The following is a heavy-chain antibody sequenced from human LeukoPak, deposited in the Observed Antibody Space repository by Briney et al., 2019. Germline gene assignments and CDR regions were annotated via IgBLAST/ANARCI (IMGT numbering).Heavy chain of an antibody. V-gene: IGHV3-43D*03. Sequence: AGGSLRLSCAASGFTFDDHAMHWVRHAPGKGLEWVSLISWDGGSTYYADSVKGRFTISRDNSKNSLYLQMNSLRAEDTALYYCAKDKSSRRSSGFYYYYYYMDVWGKGTTVTVSS. J-gene: IGHJ6*03. D-gene: IGHD6-19*01. CDR1: GFTFDDHA. CDR3: AKDKSSRRSSGFYYYYYYMDV. CDR2: ISWDGGST.